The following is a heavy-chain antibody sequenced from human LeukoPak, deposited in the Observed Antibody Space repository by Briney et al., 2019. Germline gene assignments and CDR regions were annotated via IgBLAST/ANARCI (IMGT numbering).Heavy chain of an antibody. D-gene: IGHD4-17*01. CDR2: IYTSGST. Sequence: SETLSLTCTVSGGSISSGSYCWSWIRQPAGKGLEWIVRIYTSGSTNYNPSLKSRVTISVDTSKNQFSLKLSSVTAADTAVYYCASRDYGDYGFDYWGQGTLVTVSS. CDR1: GGSISSGSYC. J-gene: IGHJ4*02. CDR3: ASRDYGDYGFDY. V-gene: IGHV4-61*02.